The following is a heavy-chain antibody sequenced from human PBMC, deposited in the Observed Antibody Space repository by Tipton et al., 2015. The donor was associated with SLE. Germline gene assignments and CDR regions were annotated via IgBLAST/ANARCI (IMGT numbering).Heavy chain of an antibody. CDR1: GFTFSSYE. D-gene: IGHD1-26*01. CDR3: ARGTGELNFDY. J-gene: IGHJ4*02. Sequence: SLRLSCAASGFTFSSYEMNWVRQAPGKGLEWVSYISGSGSTIYYADSVKGRFTISRDNAKNSLYLQMNSLRAEDTAVYYCARGTGELNFDYWGQGTLVTVSS. V-gene: IGHV3-48*03. CDR2: ISGSGSTI.